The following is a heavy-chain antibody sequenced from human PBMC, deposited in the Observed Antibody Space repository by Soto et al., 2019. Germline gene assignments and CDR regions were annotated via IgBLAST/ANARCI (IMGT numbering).Heavy chain of an antibody. CDR3: AKDLYVQPPSGWFDP. CDR2: ITGRGDST. V-gene: IGHV3-23*01. D-gene: IGHD1-26*01. Sequence: GGSLRLSCAASGFPFSDHAMHWVRQTPGKGLEWVSAITGRGDSTYYADSVKGRFTISRDNSKSTLYLQMMSLRAEDTAVYYCAKDLYVQPPSGWFDPWGQGAVVTVSS. J-gene: IGHJ5*02. CDR1: GFPFSDHA.